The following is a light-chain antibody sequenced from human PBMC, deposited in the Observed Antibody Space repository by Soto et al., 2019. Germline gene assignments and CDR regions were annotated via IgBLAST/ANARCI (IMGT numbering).Light chain of an antibody. CDR2: GAS. Sequence: EIVLAQSPGTLSLSPGERAALSCRASQSVSSSFLAWYQKKPGQAPRLLIYGASIRATGIPDRFSGSGSGTVFTLTINRLESEDFAVYYCQQYGSSPPTFGQGTRLEIK. CDR3: QQYGSSPPT. J-gene: IGKJ5*01. V-gene: IGKV3-20*01. CDR1: QSVSSSF.